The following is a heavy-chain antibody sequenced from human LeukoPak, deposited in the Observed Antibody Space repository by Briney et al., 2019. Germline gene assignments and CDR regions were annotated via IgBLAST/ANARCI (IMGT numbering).Heavy chain of an antibody. CDR2: SHHGGNT. CDR3: ARWLGNGFDM. CDR1: AYSINTNSY. V-gene: IGHV4-38-2*01. Sequence: SETLSLTCSVSAYSINTNSYWAWIRQPPGKGLEWIGSSHHGGNTYYHPSLKSRVTISIDTSKNQFSLNLYSVTAADTAVYYCARWLGNGFDMWGQGTVVPVSS. J-gene: IGHJ3*02. D-gene: IGHD3-22*01.